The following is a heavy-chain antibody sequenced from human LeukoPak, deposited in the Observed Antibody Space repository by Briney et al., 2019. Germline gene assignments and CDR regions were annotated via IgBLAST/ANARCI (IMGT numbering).Heavy chain of an antibody. CDR2: ISSSGSTI. CDR3: ARDSPGGMDV. V-gene: IGHV3-48*03. Sequence: GGSLRLSCAASGFNFSSYEMNWVRQAPGKGLEWVSYISSSGSTIYYADSVKGRFTISRDNAKNSLYLQMNSLRAEDAAVYYCARDSPGGMDVWGQGTTVTVSS. J-gene: IGHJ6*02. CDR1: GFNFSSYE.